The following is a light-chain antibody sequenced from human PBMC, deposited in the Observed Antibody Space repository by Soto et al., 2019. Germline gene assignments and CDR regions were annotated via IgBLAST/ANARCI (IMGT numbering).Light chain of an antibody. CDR2: DAF. CDR3: QHRMNWPLT. V-gene: IGKV3-11*01. CDR1: QSVSSY. Sequence: EIVLTQSPATLSLSPGERATLSCRASQSVSSYLLWYQQKPGQAPRLLIYDAFNRAAGIPARFSGSGSGTDFTLTISSLEPEDFAVYYCQHRMNWPLTFGQGTRLEIK. J-gene: IGKJ5*01.